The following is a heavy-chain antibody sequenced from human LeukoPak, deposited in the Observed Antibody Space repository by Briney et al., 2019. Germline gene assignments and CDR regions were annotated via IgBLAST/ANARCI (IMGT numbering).Heavy chain of an antibody. Sequence: KPSQTLSLTCTVSGGSISSGGYYWTWIRQYSGKGLEWIGYIYYSGSTHYNPSLKSRVTISVDKAKNQFSLKMRSVTAADTAVYYCARVVRPYYDSSGYSIDYWGQGTLVTVSS. CDR3: ARVVRPYYDSSGYSIDY. J-gene: IGHJ4*02. CDR1: GGSISSGGYY. D-gene: IGHD3-22*01. V-gene: IGHV4-31*03. CDR2: IYYSGST.